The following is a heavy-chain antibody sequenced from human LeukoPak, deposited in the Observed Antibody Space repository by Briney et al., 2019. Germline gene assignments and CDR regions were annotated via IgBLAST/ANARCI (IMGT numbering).Heavy chain of an antibody. V-gene: IGHV3-30-3*01. D-gene: IGHD1-26*01. CDR3: AKDLGNIVGAKGAFDY. J-gene: IGHJ4*02. CDR1: GSTFSNYA. Sequence: KAGGSLSLSCAASGSTFSNYAIHWVRQAPGKGLEWLAVISNDGSNKYYADSVKGRFTISRDNSKNTLYLQMNSLRAEDTAVYYCAKDLGNIVGAKGAFDYWGQGTLVTVSS. CDR2: ISNDGSNK.